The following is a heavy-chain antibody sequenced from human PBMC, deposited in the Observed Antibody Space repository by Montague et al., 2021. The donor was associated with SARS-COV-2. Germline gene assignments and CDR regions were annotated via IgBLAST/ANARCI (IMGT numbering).Heavy chain of an antibody. D-gene: IGHD3-10*01. V-gene: IGHV4-34*01. CDR3: ARDRLVVRARRTGACIGP. Sequence: SETLSLTCAVYRGSFSDYYWTWIRQSPGKGLEWIGEISQSANTNYNPSLNSRVSMSMDTSNNQFSLRLDSVTAADTAVYYCARDRLVVRARRTGACIGPWGQGTLVTVSA. J-gene: IGHJ5*02. CDR2: ISQSANT. CDR1: RGSFSDYY.